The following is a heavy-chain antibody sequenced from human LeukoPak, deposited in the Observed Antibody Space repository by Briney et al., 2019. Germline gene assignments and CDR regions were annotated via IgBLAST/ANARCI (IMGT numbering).Heavy chain of an antibody. CDR3: ATLTTPGWFNP. CDR1: GGSISSSAYY. CDR2: IYYSGNT. V-gene: IGHV4-39*07. D-gene: IGHD1-1*01. J-gene: IGHJ5*02. Sequence: SETLSLTCSVSGGSISSSAYYWGWIRQPPGQGLEWIGSIYYSGNTYYNPSLKSPVTISVDTSKTQFSLKLSSVTAADTAVYYCATLTTPGWFNPWGQGTLVTVSS.